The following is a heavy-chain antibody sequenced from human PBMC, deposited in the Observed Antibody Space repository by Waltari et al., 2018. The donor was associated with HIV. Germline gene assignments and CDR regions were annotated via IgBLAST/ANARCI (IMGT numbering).Heavy chain of an antibody. D-gene: IGHD3-3*01. CDR2: ISHSGTT. CDR3: ASTYYDLLEGWYFDF. CDR1: HYSSPHGSH. J-gene: IGHJ4*02. V-gene: IGHV4-38-2*02. Sequence: QVQLQESGTGLVKPPETLSLTCSVSHYSSPHGSHWGRIRQSPGRGLKWIGMISHSGTTVYIPSLKSRITLFRNTSKNQFFLKLTSATAADTAVYYCASTYYDLLEGWYFDFWGQGRLVTVSS.